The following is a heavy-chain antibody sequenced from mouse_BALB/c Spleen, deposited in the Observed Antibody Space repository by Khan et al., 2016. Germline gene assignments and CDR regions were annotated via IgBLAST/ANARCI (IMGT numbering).Heavy chain of an antibody. CDR2: INTYSGES. CDR3: ARYHYYYGSGRYCDV. V-gene: IGHV9-3-1*01. D-gene: IGHD1-1*01. CDR1: GYTFTNYG. J-gene: IGHJ1*01. Sequence: QIQLVQSGPELKKPGKTVKISCKASGYTFTNYGMNWVKQAPGKGLKWMGWINTYSGESIYADDFKGRFAFSLVTSANTAYLQINNIKNEDTATXFCARYHYYYGSGRYCDVWGAGTTLTVSS.